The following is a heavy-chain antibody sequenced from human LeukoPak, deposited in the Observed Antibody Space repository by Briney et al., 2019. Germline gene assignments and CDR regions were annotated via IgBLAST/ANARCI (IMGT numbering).Heavy chain of an antibody. V-gene: IGHV4-4*07. J-gene: IGHJ4*02. Sequence: SETLSLTCTVSGGSISSYYWSWIRQPAGKGLEWIGRIYTSGSTDYNPSLKSRVTMSVDTSKNQFSLKLSSVTAADTAVYYCARENYDILTGHYTFDYWGQGTLVTVSS. CDR3: ARENYDILTGHYTFDY. CDR2: IYTSGST. CDR1: GGSISSYY. D-gene: IGHD3-9*01.